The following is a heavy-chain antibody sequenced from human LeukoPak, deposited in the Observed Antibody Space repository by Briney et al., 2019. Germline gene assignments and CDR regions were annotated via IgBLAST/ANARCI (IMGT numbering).Heavy chain of an antibody. V-gene: IGHV4-31*03. CDR2: IYYSGST. D-gene: IGHD3-22*01. J-gene: IGHJ6*02. Sequence: SETLSLTCTVSGGSISSDGYYWSWIRQHPGKGLEWIGYIYYSGSTYYNPSLKSRVTISVDTSKNQFSLKLSSVTAADTAVYYCARQAGWLNYYYYGMDVWGQGTTVTVSS. CDR1: GGSISSDGYY. CDR3: ARQAGWLNYYYYGMDV.